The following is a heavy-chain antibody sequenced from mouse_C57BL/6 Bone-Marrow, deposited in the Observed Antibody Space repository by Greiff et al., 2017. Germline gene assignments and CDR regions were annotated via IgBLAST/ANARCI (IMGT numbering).Heavy chain of an antibody. CDR2: INPSSGYT. Sequence: VQLQESGAELAKPGASVKLSCKASGYTFTSYWMHWVKQRPGQGLEWIGYINPSSGYTKYNQKFKDTATLTADKSSSTAYMQLSSLTYEDSAVYYCASGGITTVVATNFDVWGTVTTVTDSS. J-gene: IGHJ1*03. CDR3: ASGGITTVVATNFDV. D-gene: IGHD1-1*01. CDR1: GYTFTSYW. V-gene: IGHV1-7*01.